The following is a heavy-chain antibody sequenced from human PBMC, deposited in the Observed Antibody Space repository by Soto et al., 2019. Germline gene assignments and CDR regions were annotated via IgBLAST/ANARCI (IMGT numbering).Heavy chain of an antibody. V-gene: IGHV3-66*01. J-gene: IGHJ6*02. Sequence: GGSLRLSCVAAGFTVSSNDRSWVRQAPGKGLEWVSVIYSGGRTYYADSVKGRFTISRDNSKNTLYLQMNSLRAEDTAVYYCARDRIPTGMDVWGQGTTVTVSS. CDR1: GFTVSSND. CDR2: IYSGGRT. CDR3: ARDRIPTGMDV.